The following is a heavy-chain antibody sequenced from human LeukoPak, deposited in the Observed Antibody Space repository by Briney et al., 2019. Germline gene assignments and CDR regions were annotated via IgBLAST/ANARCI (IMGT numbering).Heavy chain of an antibody. J-gene: IGHJ6*02. CDR3: VFAGYCSGGSCYYGMDV. Sequence: SETLSLTCTVSGGSVSSGSYYWSWIRQPPGKGLEWLGYIYYSGSTNYNPSLKSRVTISVDTSKNQFSLKLSSVTAADTAVYYCVFAGYCSGGSCYYGMDVWGRGTTVTVSS. D-gene: IGHD2-15*01. CDR1: GGSVSSGSYY. V-gene: IGHV4-61*01. CDR2: IYYSGST.